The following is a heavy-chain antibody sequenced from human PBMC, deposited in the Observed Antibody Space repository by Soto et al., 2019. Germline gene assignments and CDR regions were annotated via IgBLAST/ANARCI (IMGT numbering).Heavy chain of an antibody. V-gene: IGHV3-23*01. Sequence: GGSLRLSCAASGFTFSNYAMNWVRQAPGKGLEWVSGISDSGGNTYYADSVKGRFTISRDNSKNTLYLQMTSLRAEDTAVYHCAKDHFGSGSYRFDYWGQGTLVTVYS. D-gene: IGHD3-10*01. CDR1: GFTFSNYA. CDR2: ISDSGGNT. CDR3: AKDHFGSGSYRFDY. J-gene: IGHJ4*02.